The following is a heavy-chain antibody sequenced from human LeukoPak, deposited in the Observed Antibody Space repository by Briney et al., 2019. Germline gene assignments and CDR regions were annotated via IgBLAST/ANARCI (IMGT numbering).Heavy chain of an antibody. CDR1: GYTLTAYY. CDR2: INPSSGGT. J-gene: IGHJ4*02. Sequence: ASAKVSPKASGYTLTAYYIHWVRHAPGQGPEWMGWINPSSGGTNFAQKFQGRVTMTSDTSISTAYMELSSLRSDDTAIYYCARAKVLVPDHWGQGTLVSVSS. CDR3: ARAKVLVPDH. V-gene: IGHV1-2*02.